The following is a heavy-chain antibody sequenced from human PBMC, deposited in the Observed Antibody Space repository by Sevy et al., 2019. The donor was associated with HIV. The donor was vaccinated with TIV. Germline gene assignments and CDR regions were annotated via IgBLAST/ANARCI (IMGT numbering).Heavy chain of an antibody. J-gene: IGHJ6*02. CDR2: ISGSGGST. CDR1: GFTFSSYA. CDR3: AKDSTQYDFWSGYYPYYYYYGMDV. V-gene: IGHV3-23*01. Sequence: GGSLRLSCAASGFTFSSYAMSWVRQAPGKGLEWVSAISGSGGSTYYADSVKGRFTISRDNSKNTLYLQMNSLRAEDTAVYYCAKDSTQYDFWSGYYPYYYYYGMDVWGQGTTVTVSS. D-gene: IGHD3-3*01.